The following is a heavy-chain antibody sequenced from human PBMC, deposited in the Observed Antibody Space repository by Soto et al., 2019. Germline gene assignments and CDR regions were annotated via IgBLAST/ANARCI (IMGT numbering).Heavy chain of an antibody. CDR1: GVTFGNYE. V-gene: IGHV1-8*01. J-gene: IGHJ6*03. CDR2: MNPSSGNT. CDR3: AKNADFFHYHMDV. Sequence: QVLLMQSGAEVRKPGASVTVSCEASGVTFGNYEINWVRQAPGQGLEWMGWMNPSSGNTGYAQKFQGRVTMTRITSTNTAYMELRSLTSEDTAVYYCAKNADFFHYHMDVLGEGTTVTVSS.